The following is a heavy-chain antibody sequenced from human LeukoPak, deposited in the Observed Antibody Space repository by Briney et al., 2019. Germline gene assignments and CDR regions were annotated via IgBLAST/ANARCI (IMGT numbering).Heavy chain of an antibody. CDR3: ARDPAFWETPMRYFDY. J-gene: IGHJ4*02. V-gene: IGHV1-2*02. CDR2: INPNSGGT. D-gene: IGHD3-3*01. Sequence: GASVKVSCKASGYTFTGYYMHWVRQAPGQGLEWMGWINPNSGGTNYAQKFQGRVTMTRDTSISTAYMELSRLRSDDTAVYYCARDPAFWETPMRYFDYWGQGTLVTVSS. CDR1: GYTFTGYY.